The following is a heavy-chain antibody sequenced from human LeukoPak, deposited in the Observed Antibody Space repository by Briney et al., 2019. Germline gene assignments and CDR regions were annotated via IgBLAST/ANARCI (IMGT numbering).Heavy chain of an antibody. CDR1: GFTFSSYA. Sequence: SGGSLRLSCAASGFTFSSYAMSWVRQAPGKGLEWVSAISGSGGSTYYADSVKGRFTISRDNSKNTLYLQMNSLRAEDTAVYYCAKDPVLLWFGEPLNWGQGTLVTVSS. D-gene: IGHD3-10*01. CDR2: ISGSGGST. J-gene: IGHJ4*02. V-gene: IGHV3-23*01. CDR3: AKDPVLLWFGEPLN.